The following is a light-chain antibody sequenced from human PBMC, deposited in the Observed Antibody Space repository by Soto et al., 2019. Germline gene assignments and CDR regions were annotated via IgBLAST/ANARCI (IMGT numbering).Light chain of an antibody. CDR3: QHYNSYSEA. J-gene: IGKJ1*01. CDR2: AAS. V-gene: IGKV1-39*01. CDR1: QSIRSY. Sequence: DIQMTQSPSSLSASVGDRVTITGRASQSIRSYVNWYQQKQGKAPKRRIYAASCLQSGVPSRFSGSGSWTDFTLTISSLQPDDFATYYCQHYNSYSEAFGQGTKVDIK.